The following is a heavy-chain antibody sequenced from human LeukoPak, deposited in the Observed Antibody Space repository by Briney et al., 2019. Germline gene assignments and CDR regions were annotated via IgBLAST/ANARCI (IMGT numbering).Heavy chain of an antibody. V-gene: IGHV3-15*01. Sequence: GGSLRLSCAAYGISFSNAWMSWVRQAPGKGLEWVGRIKSKTDNVTTDYAEPVKGRFTISRDDSKTTRYLQMDGLKAEDTAVYYCTPGPERYFDWLLSYHFDYWGQGTLVTVSS. CDR1: GISFSNAW. D-gene: IGHD3-9*01. J-gene: IGHJ4*02. CDR2: IKSKTDNVTT. CDR3: TPGPERYFDWLLSYHFDY.